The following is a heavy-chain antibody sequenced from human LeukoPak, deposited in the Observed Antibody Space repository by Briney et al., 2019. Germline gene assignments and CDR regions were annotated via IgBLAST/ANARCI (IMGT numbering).Heavy chain of an antibody. CDR3: ASGDNDPLFDY. J-gene: IGHJ4*02. CDR1: GVSISSGGYY. CDR2: IYYSGST. Sequence: PSETLSLTCTVSGVSISSGGYYWSWIRQHPGKGLKWIGSIYYSGSTNYNPSLQGRVTISLDTSRNQFSLKLSSVTAADTAVYYCASGDNDPLFDYWGQGTLVTVSS. D-gene: IGHD1-1*01. V-gene: IGHV4-31*03.